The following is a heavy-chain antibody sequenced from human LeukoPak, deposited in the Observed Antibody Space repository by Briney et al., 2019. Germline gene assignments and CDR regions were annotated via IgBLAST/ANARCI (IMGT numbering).Heavy chain of an antibody. D-gene: IGHD1-7*01. CDR3: ARDENFTAGMDV. J-gene: IGHJ6*02. V-gene: IGHV4-39*07. CDR1: GGSISSSSYY. Sequence: SETLSLTCTVSGGSISSSSYYWGWIRQPPGKGLEWIGSIYYSGSTYSNSSLKSRVTMSLDTSENRFSLKLSSVTAADTAVYYCARDENFTAGMDVWGQGTTVTVSS. CDR2: IYYSGST.